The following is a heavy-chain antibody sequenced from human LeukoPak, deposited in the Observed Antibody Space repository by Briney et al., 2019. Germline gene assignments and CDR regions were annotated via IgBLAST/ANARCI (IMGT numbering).Heavy chain of an antibody. CDR1: GYTFTSYY. CDR3: ALPFRYYDSSGYYHDAFDI. CDR2: INPSGGST. V-gene: IGHV1-46*03. D-gene: IGHD3-22*01. Sequence: GASVKVSCKASGYTFTSYYMHWVRQAPGQGLEWMGIINPSGGSTSYAQKFQGRVTMTRDTSTSTVYMELSSLRSEDTAVYCCALPFRYYDSSGYYHDAFDIWGQGTMVTVSS. J-gene: IGHJ3*02.